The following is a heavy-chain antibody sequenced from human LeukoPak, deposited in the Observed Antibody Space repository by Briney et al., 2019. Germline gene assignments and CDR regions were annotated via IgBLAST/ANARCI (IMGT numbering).Heavy chain of an antibody. CDR1: GFTFSSYW. V-gene: IGHV3-74*01. CDR2: INSDGSST. J-gene: IGHJ4*02. CDR3: AKELVRGVIRGAFDY. D-gene: IGHD3-10*01. Sequence: AGGSLRLSCAASGFTFSSYWMHWVRQAPGKGLVWVSRINSDGSSTSYADSVKGRFTISRDNAKNTLYLQMNSLRAEDTAVYYCAKELVRGVIRGAFDYWGQGTLVTVSS.